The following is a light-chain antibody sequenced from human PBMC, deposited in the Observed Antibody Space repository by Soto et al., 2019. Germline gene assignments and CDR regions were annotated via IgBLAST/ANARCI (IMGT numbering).Light chain of an antibody. Sequence: DIQLTQFPSSLYANIGDTINITCRAGQTISTLLNWYQQKPGRAPSLLMFSAATWQTGVPSRFSGSGSATDFPLSITTLQREDFATYYCQQSYIFPPTVGRGPRVEV. J-gene: IGKJ4*01. CDR2: SAA. CDR1: QTISTL. CDR3: QQSYIFPPT. V-gene: IGKV1-39*01.